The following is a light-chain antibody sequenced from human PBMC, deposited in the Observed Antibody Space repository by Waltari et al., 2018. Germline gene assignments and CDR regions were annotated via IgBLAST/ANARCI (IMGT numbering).Light chain of an antibody. V-gene: IGKV1-5*03. CDR3: QQYSSYVT. CDR2: KTS. J-gene: IGKJ1*01. CDR1: QSIGNW. Sequence: DIQMTQSPSTLSAFVGDRVPITCRASQSIGNWLAWYQQKPGKAPKLLIYKTSTLESGVPSTFSGSGSGTEFTLTISSLQPEDFATYYCQQYSSYVTFGQGTEVEVK.